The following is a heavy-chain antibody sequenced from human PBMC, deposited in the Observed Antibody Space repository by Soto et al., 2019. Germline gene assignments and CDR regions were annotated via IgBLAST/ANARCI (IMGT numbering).Heavy chain of an antibody. D-gene: IGHD1-20*01. J-gene: IGHJ4*02. CDR2: IKQDGSEK. Sequence: GGSLRLSCAASGFTFSSYWMSWVRQAPGKGLEWVANIKQDGSEKYYVDSVKGRFTISRDNAKNSLYLQMNSLRAEDTAVYYCARGRFSNNYYFDYWGQGTLVTVSS. CDR3: ARGRFSNNYYFDY. CDR1: GFTFSSYW. V-gene: IGHV3-7*03.